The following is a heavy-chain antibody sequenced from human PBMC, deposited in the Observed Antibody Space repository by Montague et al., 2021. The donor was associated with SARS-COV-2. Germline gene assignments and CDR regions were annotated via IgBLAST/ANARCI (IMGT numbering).Heavy chain of an antibody. CDR3: ATQGGGFTSGYLDY. V-gene: IGHV4-59*08. CDR2: IHHSGST. D-gene: IGHD5-12*01. Sequence: SETLSLTCTVSGGSINSFYWSWVRQSPGKRMEWIGYIHHSGSTKYNPSXXSRVTMSLDTSRNQLSLKLSSVTAADTAIYYCATQGGGFTSGYLDYWGQGTLVTVSS. CDR1: GGSINSFY. J-gene: IGHJ4*02.